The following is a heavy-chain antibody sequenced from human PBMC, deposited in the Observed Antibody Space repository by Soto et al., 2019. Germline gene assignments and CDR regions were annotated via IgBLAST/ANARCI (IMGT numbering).Heavy chain of an antibody. D-gene: IGHD3-16*02. V-gene: IGHV3-23*01. CDR3: AKKGSASADYDYIWGSYRYFDY. CDR2: ISGSGGST. Sequence: EVQLLESGGGLVQPGGSLRLSCAASGFTFSSYAMSWVRQAPGKGLEWVSAISGSGGSTYYADSVKGRFTISRDNSKNTLYLQMNSLRAEDTAVYYCAKKGSASADYDYIWGSYRYFDYWGQGTLDTVSS. J-gene: IGHJ4*02. CDR1: GFTFSSYA.